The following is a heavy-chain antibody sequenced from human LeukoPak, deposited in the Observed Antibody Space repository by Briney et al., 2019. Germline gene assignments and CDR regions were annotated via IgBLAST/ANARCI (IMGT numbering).Heavy chain of an antibody. D-gene: IGHD2-15*01. V-gene: IGHV1-69*05. CDR3: ATNRRRYSSGSAFDY. CDR2: IIPIFGTA. J-gene: IGHJ4*02. Sequence: SVTVSCKASGGTFSSYAISWVRQAPGQGLEWMGGIIPIFGTANYAQKFQGRVTITTDESTSTAYMELSSLRSEDTAVYYCATNRRRYSSGSAFDYWGQGTLVTVSS. CDR1: GGTFSSYA.